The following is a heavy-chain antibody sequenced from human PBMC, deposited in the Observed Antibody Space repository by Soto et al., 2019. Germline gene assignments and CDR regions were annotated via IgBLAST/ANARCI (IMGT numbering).Heavy chain of an antibody. CDR2: TNQDGSEK. D-gene: IGHD1-26*01. J-gene: IGHJ4*02. Sequence: EDQLVESGGGLVQPGGSLRLTCAVYGFSFRSDWMNWVRQAPGKGLEWVAHTNQDGSEKYYLDSVKGRCTIFRDNAKNSLYLQMNSLRAEDTAVYYCSGGVGDAIWGQGTLVTVSS. CDR1: GFSFRSDW. V-gene: IGHV3-7*04. CDR3: SGGVGDAI.